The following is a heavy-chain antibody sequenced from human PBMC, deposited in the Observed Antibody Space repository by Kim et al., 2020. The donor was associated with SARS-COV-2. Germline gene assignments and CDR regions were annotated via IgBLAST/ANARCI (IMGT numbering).Heavy chain of an antibody. CDR3: AREVGCSGGSCYSNFDY. Sequence: KGRFTISRDNAKNSLYLQMNSLRDEDTAVYYWAREVGCSGGSCYSNFDYWGQGTLVTVSS. V-gene: IGHV3-48*02. J-gene: IGHJ4*02. D-gene: IGHD2-15*01.